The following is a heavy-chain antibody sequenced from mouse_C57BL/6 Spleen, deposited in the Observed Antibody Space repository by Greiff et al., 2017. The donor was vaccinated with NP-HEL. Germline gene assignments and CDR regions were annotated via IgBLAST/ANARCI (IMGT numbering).Heavy chain of an antibody. Sequence: EVQGVESGGGLVKPGGSLKLSCAASGFTFSSYAMSWVRQTPEKRLEWVATISDGGSYTYYPDNVKGRFTISRDNAKNNLYLQMSHLKSEDTAMYYCAKGSLRYYAMDYWGQGTSVTVSS. D-gene: IGHD1-1*01. V-gene: IGHV5-4*01. CDR3: AKGSLRYYAMDY. CDR2: ISDGGSYT. CDR1: GFTFSSYA. J-gene: IGHJ4*01.